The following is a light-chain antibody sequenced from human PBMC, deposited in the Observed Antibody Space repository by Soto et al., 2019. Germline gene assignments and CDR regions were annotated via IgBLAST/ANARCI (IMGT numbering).Light chain of an antibody. CDR2: DTN. CDR3: LLSYSGPWV. V-gene: IGLV7-46*01. CDR1: NGAVTSGHY. Sequence: QAVVTQEPSLTVSPGGTVTLTCGSSNGAVTSGHYPYWFQQKPGQAPRTLIYDTNNKHSWTPARFSGSLLGGKAALTLSGAQPEDEADYYCLLSYSGPWVFGGGTQLTVL. J-gene: IGLJ3*02.